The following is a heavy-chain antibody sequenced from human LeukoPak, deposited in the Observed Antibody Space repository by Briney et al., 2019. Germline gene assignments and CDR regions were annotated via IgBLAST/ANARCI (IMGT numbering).Heavy chain of an antibody. V-gene: IGHV4-59*01. CDR2: IYYSGST. D-gene: IGHD2-15*01. CDR1: GGSISSYY. Sequence: AETLCLTCTVSGGSISSYYCSWVRQPPGKGLEWIGYIYYSGSTNYNPSLKSRVTISVDTSKNQFSLQLSSVPAADTAVYYCARDFGSGVDIWGQGTMVTVSS. J-gene: IGHJ3*02. CDR3: ARDFGSGVDI.